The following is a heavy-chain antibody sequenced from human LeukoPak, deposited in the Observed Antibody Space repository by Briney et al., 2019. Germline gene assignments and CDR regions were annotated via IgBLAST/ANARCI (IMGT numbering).Heavy chain of an antibody. CDR2: IKQDGSEK. Sequence: GGSLRLSCAASGFTISGYWMTWVRQAPGKGLEWVANIKQDGSEKTYVDSVKGRFIISRDNAKNSIYLQMNSLRVEDTAMYYCARDGGTDWYDPWGRGTLVTVSS. V-gene: IGHV3-7*01. D-gene: IGHD3-16*01. CDR3: ARDGGTDWYDP. CDR1: GFTISGYW. J-gene: IGHJ5*02.